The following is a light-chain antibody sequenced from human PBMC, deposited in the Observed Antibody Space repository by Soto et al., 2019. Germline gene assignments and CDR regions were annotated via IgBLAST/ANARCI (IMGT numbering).Light chain of an antibody. V-gene: IGKV3-15*01. CDR3: QQYNNWPQT. Sequence: EIVTTQSPATLSVYPGERATLSCRASQSVSSNLAWYQQKPGQAPRLLIYGASTRATGIPARFSGSGSGTEFTLTISSLQSEDFAVYYCQQYNNWPQTFGQGTKVEIK. J-gene: IGKJ1*01. CDR1: QSVSSN. CDR2: GAS.